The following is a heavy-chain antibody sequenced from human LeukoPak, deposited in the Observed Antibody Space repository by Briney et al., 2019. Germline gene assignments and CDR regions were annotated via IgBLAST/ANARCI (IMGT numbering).Heavy chain of an antibody. CDR3: ARVNYGDYVWFDP. V-gene: IGHV4-59*12. CDR2: IYYSGST. J-gene: IGHJ5*02. CDR1: GGSISSYY. Sequence: SETLSLTCTVSGGSISSYYWSWIRQPPGKGLEWIGYIYYSGSTNYNPSLKSRVTMSTDTSKNQFSLKLSSVTAADTAVYYCARVNYGDYVWFDPWGQGTLVTVSS. D-gene: IGHD4-17*01.